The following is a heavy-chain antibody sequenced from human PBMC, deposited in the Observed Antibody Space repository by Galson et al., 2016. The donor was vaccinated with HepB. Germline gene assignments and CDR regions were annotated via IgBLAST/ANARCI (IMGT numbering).Heavy chain of an antibody. CDR3: AKDLDTNGYLTGFDY. J-gene: IGHJ4*02. CDR2: ISTNGDTT. CDR1: GFTFTTYA. D-gene: IGHD2-8*01. Sequence: SLRLSCAASGFTFTTYAINWFRQTPGKGLEWVSAISTNGDTTFYADSVKGRFSVFRDNSRYAVYLQMNTLRAEDTAVYYCAKDLDTNGYLTGFDYWGQGTLVTVSS. V-gene: IGHV3-23*01.